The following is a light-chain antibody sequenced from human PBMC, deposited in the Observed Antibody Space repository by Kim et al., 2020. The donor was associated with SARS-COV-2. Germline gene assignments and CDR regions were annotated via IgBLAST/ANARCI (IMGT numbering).Light chain of an antibody. CDR2: RNN. Sequence: ELTQPPSASGTPGQRVTISCSGSNSNIGGNTVNWYQQFPGTAPKLLIYRNNQRPSGVPDRFSGSKSGTSASLALSGLLAEDEADYYCETWDDSLNAWVFGGGTQLTVL. CDR1: NSNIGGNT. CDR3: ETWDDSLNAWV. J-gene: IGLJ3*02. V-gene: IGLV1-44*01.